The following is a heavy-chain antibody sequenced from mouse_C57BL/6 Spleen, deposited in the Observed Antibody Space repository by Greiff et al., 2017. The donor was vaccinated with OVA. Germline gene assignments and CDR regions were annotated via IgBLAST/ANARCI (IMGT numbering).Heavy chain of an antibody. CDR3: ARGDYYYGNY. V-gene: IGHV1-50*01. CDR2: IDPSDSYT. D-gene: IGHD1-1*01. J-gene: IGHJ2*01. Sequence: VQLQQPGAELVKPGASVKLSCKASGYTFTSYWMQWVKQRPGQGLEWIGEIDPSDSYTNYNQKFKGKATLTVDTSSSTAYMQLSSLTSEDSAVYYCARGDYYYGNYWGQGTTLTVSS. CDR1: GYTFTSYW.